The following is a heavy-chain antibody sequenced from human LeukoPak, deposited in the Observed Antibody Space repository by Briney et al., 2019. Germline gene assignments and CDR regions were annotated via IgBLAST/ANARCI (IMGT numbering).Heavy chain of an antibody. Sequence: KAGGSLRLSCAASGFTFSSYSMNWVRQAPGKGLEWVSSISSSSSYIYYADSVKGRFTISRDNAKNSLYLQMNSLRAEDTAVYYCARGRTSSSSSRPLDYWGQGTLVTVSS. J-gene: IGHJ4*02. CDR1: GFTFSSYS. CDR2: ISSSSSYI. V-gene: IGHV3-21*01. D-gene: IGHD6-6*01. CDR3: ARGRTSSSSSRPLDY.